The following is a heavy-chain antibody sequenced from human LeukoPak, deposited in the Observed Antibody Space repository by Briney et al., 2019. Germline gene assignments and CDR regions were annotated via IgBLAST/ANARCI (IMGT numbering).Heavy chain of an antibody. CDR1: RDTFSSYA. CDR3: ARSKDFPFFDA. D-gene: IGHD5/OR15-5a*01. V-gene: IGHV1-3*01. CDR2: IIAANGKT. J-gene: IGHJ4*02. Sequence: ASVKVSCKASRDTFSSYAIYWVRQAPGQRLEWMAWIIAANGKTKYSRKFQGRVSITTDTSARTACMELRSLGSEDTAIYYCARSKDFPFFDAWGQGTLVTVSS.